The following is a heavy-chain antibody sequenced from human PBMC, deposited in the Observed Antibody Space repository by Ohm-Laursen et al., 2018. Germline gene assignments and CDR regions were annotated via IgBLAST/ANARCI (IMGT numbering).Heavy chain of an antibody. CDR2: ISGSGATM. V-gene: IGHV3-23*01. CDR1: GYSFSTYA. D-gene: IGHD3-22*01. CDR3: AKEGEGIFDSSYFFDY. Sequence: SLRLSCAAPGYSFSTYAMSWVRQAPGKGLEWVSDISGSGATMHYADSVKGRFTISRDNSKNTLLLQMSWLRAEDTAVYYCAKEGEGIFDSSYFFDYWGQGALVTVSS. J-gene: IGHJ4*02.